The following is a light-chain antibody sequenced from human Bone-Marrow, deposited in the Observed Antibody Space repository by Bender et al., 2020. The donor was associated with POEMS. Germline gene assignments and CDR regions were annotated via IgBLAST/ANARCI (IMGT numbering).Light chain of an antibody. CDR3: QSYDSSVSVYV. CDR2: DST. Sequence: QSVLTQPPSVSGAPGQRVTISCTGSSSNIVAGYDVHWYQQVPGTAPKVVIYDSTSRPSGVPDRFSGSKSGTSASLAITGLQDEDEADFYCQSYDSSVSVYVFGTGTKVTVL. J-gene: IGLJ1*01. V-gene: IGLV1-40*01. CDR1: SSNIVAGYD.